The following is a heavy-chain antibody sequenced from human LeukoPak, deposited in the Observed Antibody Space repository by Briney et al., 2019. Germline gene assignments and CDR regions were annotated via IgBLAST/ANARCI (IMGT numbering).Heavy chain of an antibody. CDR3: ARGTMTTVTYYFDY. V-gene: IGHV4-34*01. CDR2: INHSGST. Sequence: SVTLSLTCAVYGGSFSGYYWSWIRQPPGKGREWIGEINHSGSTNYNPSLKSRVTISVDTSKNQFSLKLSSVTAADTAVYYCARGTMTTVTYYFDYWGQGTLVTVSS. J-gene: IGHJ4*02. D-gene: IGHD4-17*01. CDR1: GGSFSGYY.